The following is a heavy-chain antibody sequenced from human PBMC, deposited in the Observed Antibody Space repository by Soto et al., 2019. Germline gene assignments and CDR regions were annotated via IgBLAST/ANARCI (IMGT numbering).Heavy chain of an antibody. Sequence: SETLSLTCAVYCGSFSGYYWSWIRQPPGKGLEWIGEINHSGSTNYNPSLKSRVTISVDTSKNQFSLKLSSVTAADTAVYYCARGLRITIFGVASSNWFDPWGQGTLVTVSS. CDR3: ARGLRITIFGVASSNWFDP. CDR1: CGSFSGYY. CDR2: INHSGST. J-gene: IGHJ5*02. D-gene: IGHD3-3*01. V-gene: IGHV4-34*01.